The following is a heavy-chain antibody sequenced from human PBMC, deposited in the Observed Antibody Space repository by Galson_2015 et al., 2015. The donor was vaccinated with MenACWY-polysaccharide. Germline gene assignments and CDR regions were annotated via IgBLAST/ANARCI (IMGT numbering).Heavy chain of an antibody. CDR2: IRSKANSYAT. CDR3: TRPQVFSSSSLTMQSGMDV. CDR1: GFTFSGSA. J-gene: IGHJ6*02. Sequence: SLRLSCAASGFTFSGSAMHWVRQASGKGLEWVGCIRSKANSYATAYAASVKGRFTISRDDSRNTAYLQMNSLKTEDTAVYYCTRPQVFSSSSLTMQSGMDVWGQGTTVTVSS. D-gene: IGHD6-6*01. V-gene: IGHV3-73*01.